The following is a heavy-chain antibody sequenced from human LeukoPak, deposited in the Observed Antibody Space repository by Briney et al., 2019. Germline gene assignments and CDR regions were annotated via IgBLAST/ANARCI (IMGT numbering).Heavy chain of an antibody. CDR2: FDPEDVEE. Sequence: ASVKVSCKASRYALSELAMHWVRQAPGKGLEWMGGFDPEDVEEIYAQNFQGRVTMTEDTSTDTAYMELSSLRSEDTAVYYCATAVGTTMHVFDIWGQGTLVTVSS. J-gene: IGHJ3*02. V-gene: IGHV1-24*01. CDR3: ATAVGTTMHVFDI. CDR1: RYALSELA. D-gene: IGHD5-12*01.